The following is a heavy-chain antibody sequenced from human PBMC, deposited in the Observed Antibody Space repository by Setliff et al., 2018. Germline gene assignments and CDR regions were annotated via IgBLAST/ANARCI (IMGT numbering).Heavy chain of an antibody. CDR2: MNPNSGNT. J-gene: IGHJ4*02. D-gene: IGHD6-19*01. CDR3: VREFSGGWFDY. V-gene: IGHV1-58*01. Sequence: ASVKVSCKASGFTFTSSAVQWVRQARGQRLEWMGWMNPNSGNTGYAQKFQDRVTMTRDTSTNTVYMELSSLRSEDTAVYYCVREFSGGWFDYWGQGTLVTVSS. CDR1: GFTFTSSA.